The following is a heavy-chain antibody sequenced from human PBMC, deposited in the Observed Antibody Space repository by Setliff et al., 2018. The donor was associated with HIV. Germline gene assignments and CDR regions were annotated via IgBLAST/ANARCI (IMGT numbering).Heavy chain of an antibody. V-gene: IGHV1-69*13. CDR2: IIPIFGTT. Sequence: SVKVSCKASGDSFSNYAISWVRQAPGQGLEWMGGIIPIFGTTNYAQKFQGRVTITADESTSTAYMELSSLRSEDTAVYYCARVGKYYYDATGPDFGHWGQGTLVTVSS. CDR1: GDSFSNYA. CDR3: ARVGKYYYDATGPDFGH. J-gene: IGHJ4*02. D-gene: IGHD3-22*01.